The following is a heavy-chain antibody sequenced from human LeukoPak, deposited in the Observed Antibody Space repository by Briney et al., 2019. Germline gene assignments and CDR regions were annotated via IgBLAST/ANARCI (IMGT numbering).Heavy chain of an antibody. V-gene: IGHV3-49*04. D-gene: IGHD2-15*01. Sequence: GGSLRLSCAASGFTFGDYAMSWVRQAPGEGLEWGGFIRSKAYGGTTEYAASVKGRFTISRDDSKSIAYLQMNSLKTEDTAVYYCTSQPIVVVVAATHPPWGQGTLVTVSS. CDR3: TSQPIVVVVAATHPP. CDR1: GFTFGDYA. J-gene: IGHJ5*02. CDR2: IRSKAYGGTT.